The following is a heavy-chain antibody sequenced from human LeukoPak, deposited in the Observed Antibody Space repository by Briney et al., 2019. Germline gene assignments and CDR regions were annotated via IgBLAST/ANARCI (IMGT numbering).Heavy chain of an antibody. Sequence: ASVKVSCKASGYTFTSYAMNWVRQAPGQGLEWMGWINTNTGNPTYAQGFTGRFVFSLDTSVSTAYLQISSLKAEDTAVYYCASRTLWFGENYYYGMDVWGQGTTVTVSS. CDR2: INTNTGNP. CDR1: GYTFTSYA. CDR3: ASRTLWFGENYYYGMDV. D-gene: IGHD3-10*01. J-gene: IGHJ6*02. V-gene: IGHV7-4-1*02.